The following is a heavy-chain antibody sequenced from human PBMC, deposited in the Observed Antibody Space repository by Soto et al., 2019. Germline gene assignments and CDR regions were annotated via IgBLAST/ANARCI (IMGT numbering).Heavy chain of an antibody. CDR1: GVSINSGGYY. V-gene: IGHV4-31*03. CDR3: ARSFGVAEAGPFDY. Sequence: TLSLTCTVSGVSINSGGYYWILIRQHPGKGLEWIGYIYYSGSTYYNPSLKSRVTISVDTSKNQFSLKLSSVTAADTAVYYCARSFGVAEAGPFDYWGQGTLVTVSS. J-gene: IGHJ4*02. D-gene: IGHD6-13*01. CDR2: IYYSGST.